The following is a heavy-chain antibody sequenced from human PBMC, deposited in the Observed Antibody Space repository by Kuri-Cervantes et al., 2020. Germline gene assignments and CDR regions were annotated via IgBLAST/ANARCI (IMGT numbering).Heavy chain of an antibody. V-gene: IGHV1-2*02. CDR1: GGTFSSYT. J-gene: IGHJ6*02. D-gene: IGHD3-10*01. Sequence: ASVKVSCKASGGTFSSYTINWVRQAPGQGLEWMGWINPNSGGTNYAQKFQGRVTMTRDTSISTAYMELSRLRSDDTAVYYCARGYYGSGIPGGMDVWGQGTTVTVSS. CDR2: INPNSGGT. CDR3: ARGYYGSGIPGGMDV.